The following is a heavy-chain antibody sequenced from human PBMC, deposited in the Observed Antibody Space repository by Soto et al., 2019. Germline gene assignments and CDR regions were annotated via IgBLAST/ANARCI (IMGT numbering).Heavy chain of an antibody. J-gene: IGHJ5*02. CDR3: ARLEVAADGFDP. CDR2: IYYSGST. D-gene: IGHD6-13*01. CDR1: GGSISSSSYY. Sequence: SETLSLTCTVSGGSISSSSYYWGWIRQPPGKGLEWIGSIYYSGSTYYNPSLKSRVTISVDTSKNQFSLKLSSVTAADTAVYYCARLEVAADGFDPWGQGTLVTVSS. V-gene: IGHV4-39*01.